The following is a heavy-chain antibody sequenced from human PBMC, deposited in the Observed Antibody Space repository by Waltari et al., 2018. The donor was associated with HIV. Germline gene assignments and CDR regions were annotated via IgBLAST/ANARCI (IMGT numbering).Heavy chain of an antibody. CDR2: IYYSGST. Sequence: QLQLQESGPGLVKPSETLSLTCTVSGGSISSSSYYWGWIRQPPGKGLAWIGSIYYSGSTYYNPRLKSRVTISVDTSKNQFSLKLGSVTAADTAVYYCSTLWGYYDSSGYFFDYWGQGTLVTVSS. D-gene: IGHD3-22*01. CDR1: GGSISSSSYY. J-gene: IGHJ4*02. V-gene: IGHV4-39*07. CDR3: STLWGYYDSSGYFFDY.